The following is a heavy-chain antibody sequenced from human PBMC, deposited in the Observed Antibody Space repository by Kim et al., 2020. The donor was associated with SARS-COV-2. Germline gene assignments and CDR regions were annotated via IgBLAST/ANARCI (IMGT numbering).Heavy chain of an antibody. CDR3: ARKNYSDY. D-gene: IGHD3-10*01. Sequence: GSNKYYADSVKGRFTISRDNSKNTLYLQMNSLRAEDTAVYYCARKNYSDYWGQGTLVTVSS. V-gene: IGHV3-30-3*01. J-gene: IGHJ4*02. CDR2: GSNK.